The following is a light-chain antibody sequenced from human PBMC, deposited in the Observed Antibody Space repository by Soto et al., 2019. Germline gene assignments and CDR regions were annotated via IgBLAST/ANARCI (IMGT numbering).Light chain of an antibody. J-gene: IGKJ5*01. V-gene: IGKV3-20*01. CDR1: QSVSSSY. CDR3: QQYDSSPIT. Sequence: EIVLTQSPCTLSLSPGERATLSCRASQSVSSSYLAWYQQKPGQAPRLLIYGASSRATGIPDRFSGSGSGTDFTLTISRLEPEDFAVYYCQQYDSSPITFGQGTRLENK. CDR2: GAS.